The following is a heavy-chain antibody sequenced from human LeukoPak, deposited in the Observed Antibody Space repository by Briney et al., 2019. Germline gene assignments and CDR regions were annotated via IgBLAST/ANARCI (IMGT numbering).Heavy chain of an antibody. CDR1: FSTFNKAW. V-gene: IGHV3-15*07. D-gene: IGHD2-15*01. Sequence: PGGSLRLSCAASFSTFNKAWMNWVRQAPGKGLEWVGRIKSRADGGTTDYATPVKDRFTISRDDSENTAFLQTNSPKTEDTAIYYCSTHPTSGFWGQGTLVTVSS. CDR3: STHPTSGF. CDR2: IKSRADGGTT. J-gene: IGHJ4*02.